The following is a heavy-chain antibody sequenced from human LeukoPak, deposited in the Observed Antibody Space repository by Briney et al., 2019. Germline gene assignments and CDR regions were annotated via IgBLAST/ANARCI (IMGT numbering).Heavy chain of an antibody. D-gene: IGHD3-10*01. CDR1: GFTFSSYA. V-gene: IGHV3-64*01. Sequence: GGSLRLSCAASGFTFSSYAMHWVRQAPGKGLEYVSAISSNGGSTYYANSVKGRFTISRDNSKNTLYLQMGSLRAEDMAVYYCARSQLLWSGELNYYFDYWGQGTLVTVSS. CDR2: ISSNGGST. J-gene: IGHJ4*02. CDR3: ARSQLLWSGELNYYFDY.